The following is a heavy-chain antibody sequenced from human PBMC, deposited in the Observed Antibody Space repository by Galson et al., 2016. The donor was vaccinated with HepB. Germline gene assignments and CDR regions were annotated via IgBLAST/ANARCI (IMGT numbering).Heavy chain of an antibody. Sequence: SLRLSCAASGFTVSSDYMSWVRQAPGKGLEWVSVIYSDGSTYYADSVKGRFTISRDNSKNTLYLQMNSLIAEDTAVYYCARDPGLPNGMHVRGQGTTVTVSS. V-gene: IGHV3-66*01. J-gene: IGHJ6*02. CDR1: GFTVSSDY. CDR3: ARDPGLPNGMHV. D-gene: IGHD2-2*01. CDR2: IYSDGST.